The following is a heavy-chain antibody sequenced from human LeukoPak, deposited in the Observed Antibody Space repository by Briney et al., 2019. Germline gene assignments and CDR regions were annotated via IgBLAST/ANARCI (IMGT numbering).Heavy chain of an antibody. Sequence: SETLSLTCAVYGGTFSGYYWSWIRQPPGKGLEWIGEINHSGSTNYNPSLKSRVTISVDTSKNQFSLKLSSVTAADTAVYYRARGSSWYLVYFDYWGQGTLVTVSS. CDR2: INHSGST. D-gene: IGHD6-13*01. CDR1: GGTFSGYY. CDR3: ARGSSWYLVYFDY. V-gene: IGHV4-34*01. J-gene: IGHJ4*02.